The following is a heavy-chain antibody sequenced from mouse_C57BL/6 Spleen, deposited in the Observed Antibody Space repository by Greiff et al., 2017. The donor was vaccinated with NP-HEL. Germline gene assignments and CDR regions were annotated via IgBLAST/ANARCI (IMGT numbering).Heavy chain of an antibody. J-gene: IGHJ1*03. CDR3: ARGGSSSHWYFDV. CDR2: ILPGSGST. CDR1: GYTFTGYW. D-gene: IGHD1-1*01. V-gene: IGHV1-9*01. Sequence: QVQLQQSGAELMKPGASVKLSCKAPGYTFTGYWIEWVKQRPGHGLEWIGEILPGSGSTNYNEKFKGKATFTADTSSNTAYMLLISLTTEDAAIFYCARGGSSSHWYFDVWGTGTTVTVSS.